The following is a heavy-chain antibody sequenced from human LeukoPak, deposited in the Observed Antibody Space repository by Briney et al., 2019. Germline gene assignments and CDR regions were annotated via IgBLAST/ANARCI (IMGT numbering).Heavy chain of an antibody. CDR3: AKRGGSYIGYFDY. Sequence: GGSLRLSCAASGFTFSTYDMHWVRHAPGKGLEWVSFIRYDGSDKLYADSVKGRFTASRDNSKNTLYLQMNSLRPEDTAVYYCAKRGGSYIGYFDYWGQGALVTVSS. CDR2: IRYDGSDK. J-gene: IGHJ4*02. D-gene: IGHD1-26*01. CDR1: GFTFSTYD. V-gene: IGHV3-30*02.